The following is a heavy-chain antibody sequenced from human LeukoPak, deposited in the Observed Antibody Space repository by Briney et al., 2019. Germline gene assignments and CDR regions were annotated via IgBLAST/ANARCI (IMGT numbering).Heavy chain of an antibody. J-gene: IGHJ6*03. CDR2: MNPNSGNT. Sequence: GASVKVSCKAFGYTFTSYDINWVRQATGQGLEWMGWMNPNSGNTGYAQKFQGRVTMTRDTSISTAYMELSRLRSDDTAVYYCAGYSGITMIVVVITTFLGYYYMDVWGKGTTVTISS. D-gene: IGHD3-22*01. CDR3: AGYSGITMIVVVITTFLGYYYMDV. V-gene: IGHV1-8*01. CDR1: GYTFTSYD.